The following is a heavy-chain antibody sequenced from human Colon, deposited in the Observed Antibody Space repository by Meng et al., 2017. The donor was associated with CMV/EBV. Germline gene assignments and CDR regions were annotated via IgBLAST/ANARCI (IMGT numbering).Heavy chain of an antibody. CDR2: IFSNGNT. V-gene: IGHV3-66*01. D-gene: IGHD1-14*01. CDR1: AFNVSGGY. Sequence: EVSLVEAGGGLVQPGGSLRLSCAVSAFNVSGGYMSWVRQAPGKGLEWVSSIFSNGNTYYADSVKGRFTISRDDSKNILLLQMNTLRAEDTAVYSCADFENGPGYWGQGTLVTVSS. J-gene: IGHJ4*02. CDR3: ADFENGPGY.